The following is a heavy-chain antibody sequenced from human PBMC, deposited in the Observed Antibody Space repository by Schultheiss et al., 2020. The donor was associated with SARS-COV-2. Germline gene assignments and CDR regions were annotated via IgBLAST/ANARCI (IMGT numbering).Heavy chain of an antibody. CDR3: ARADSNYVYYYYYMDV. CDR2: INHSGRT. Sequence: SQTLSLTCTVSGYSINSGHYWGWIRQPPGKGLEWIGSINHSGRTYFNPSLKSRVTISVDTSESQFSLKLSSVTAADTAVYYCARADSNYVYYYYYMDVWGKGTTVTVSS. V-gene: IGHV4-38-2*02. D-gene: IGHD4-11*01. CDR1: GYSINSGHY. J-gene: IGHJ6*03.